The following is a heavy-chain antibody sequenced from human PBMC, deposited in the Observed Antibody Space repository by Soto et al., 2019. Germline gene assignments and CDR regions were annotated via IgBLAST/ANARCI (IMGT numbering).Heavy chain of an antibody. CDR3: ARDRVEGYCSGGSCYSMGYGMDV. Sequence: QVQLQESGPGLVKPSQTLSLTCTVSGGSISSGDYYWSWIRQPPGKGLEWIGYIYYSGSTYYNPSLKSRVTISVDTSKNQFSLKLSSVTAADTAVYYCARDRVEGYCSGGSCYSMGYGMDVWGQGTTVTVSS. V-gene: IGHV4-30-4*01. D-gene: IGHD2-15*01. CDR1: GGSISSGDYY. J-gene: IGHJ6*02. CDR2: IYYSGST.